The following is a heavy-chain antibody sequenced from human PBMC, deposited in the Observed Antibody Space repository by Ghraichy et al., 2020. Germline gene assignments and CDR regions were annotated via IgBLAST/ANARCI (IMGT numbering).Heavy chain of an antibody. Sequence: GGSLRLSCAASGFTFDDYTMHWVRQAPGKGLEWVSLISWDGGSTYYADSVKGRFTISRDNSKNSLYLQMNSLRTEDTALYYCAKEGRTTGILGFDYWGQGTLVTVSS. CDR3: AKEGRTTGILGFDY. D-gene: IGHD4-11*01. J-gene: IGHJ4*02. CDR1: GFTFDDYT. V-gene: IGHV3-43*01. CDR2: ISWDGGST.